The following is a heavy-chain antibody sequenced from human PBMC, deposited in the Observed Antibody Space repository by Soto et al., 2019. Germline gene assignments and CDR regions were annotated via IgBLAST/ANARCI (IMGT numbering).Heavy chain of an antibody. Sequence: QLQLQESGPGLVKPSETLSLTCTVSGGSISSSSYYWGWIRQPPGKGLEWIGSIYYSGSTYYNPSLKSRVTISVDTSKNQFSLKLSSVTAADTAVYYCARPGYYGSGSYRVDASDIWGQGTMITVSS. V-gene: IGHV4-39*01. CDR1: GGSISSSSYY. D-gene: IGHD3-10*01. J-gene: IGHJ3*02. CDR3: ARPGYYGSGSYRVDASDI. CDR2: IYYSGST.